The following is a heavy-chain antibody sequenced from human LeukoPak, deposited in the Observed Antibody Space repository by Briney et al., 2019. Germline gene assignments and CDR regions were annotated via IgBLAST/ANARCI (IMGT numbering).Heavy chain of an antibody. CDR3: ARTQSSGYNRGIDY. CDR2: MNPKSGNT. CDR1: GYTFINYD. V-gene: IGHV1-8*01. J-gene: IGHJ4*02. Sequence: ASVKVSCKTSGYTFINYDINWVRQATGQGLEWMGWMNPKSGNTGYARKFQGRVTMTRNTSVSTAYMELGSLTSGDTAVYYCARTQSSGYNRGIDYWGQGTLVTVSS. D-gene: IGHD5-18*01.